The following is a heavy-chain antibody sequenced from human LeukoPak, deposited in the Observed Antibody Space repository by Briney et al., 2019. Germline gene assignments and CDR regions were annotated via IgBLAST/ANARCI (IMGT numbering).Heavy chain of an antibody. J-gene: IGHJ4*02. Sequence: PGGSLRLSCAASGFTYSSYSMNWVRQAPGKGLEWVSYISSSSSTIYYADSVKGRFTISRDNAKNSLYLQMNSLRAEDTAVCYCARDRSLVVPAASRDYWGQGTLVTVSS. D-gene: IGHD2-2*01. CDR3: ARDRSLVVPAASRDY. CDR2: ISSSSSTI. CDR1: GFTYSSYS. V-gene: IGHV3-48*01.